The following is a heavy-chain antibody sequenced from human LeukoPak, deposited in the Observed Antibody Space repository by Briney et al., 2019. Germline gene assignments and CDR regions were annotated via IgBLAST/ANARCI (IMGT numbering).Heavy chain of an antibody. Sequence: PSETLSLTCTVSGGSVRTYYWSWIRQSPGKGLEWIGYIYSGSTNYNPSLKSRVTISVDTSKNQFSLKLSSVTAADTAVYYCARDEFTTDAFDIWGQGTMVTVSS. CDR2: IYSGST. J-gene: IGHJ3*02. CDR1: GGSVRTYY. D-gene: IGHD3-22*01. V-gene: IGHV4-59*02. CDR3: ARDEFTTDAFDI.